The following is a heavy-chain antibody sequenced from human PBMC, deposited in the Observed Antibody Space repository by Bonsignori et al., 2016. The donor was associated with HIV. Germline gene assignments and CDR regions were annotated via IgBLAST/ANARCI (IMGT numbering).Heavy chain of an antibody. Sequence: ASVKVSCKTSGYSFTSHYIFWVRQAPGQGLESLGWISAHSGGTNYAEKFQNRVTMTTDTSTSTAYMELRSLKSDDTAVYYCARGVELGIVGNDYWGQGTLVTVSS. D-gene: IGHD7-27*01. CDR1: GYSFTSHY. J-gene: IGHJ4*02. CDR2: ISAHSGGT. V-gene: IGHV1-18*01. CDR3: ARGVELGIVGNDY.